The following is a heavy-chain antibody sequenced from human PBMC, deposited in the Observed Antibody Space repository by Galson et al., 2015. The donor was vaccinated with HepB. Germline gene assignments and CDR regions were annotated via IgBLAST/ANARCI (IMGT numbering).Heavy chain of an antibody. V-gene: IGHV5-51*03. CDR1: GYSFVSYW. J-gene: IGHJ6*03. Sequence: QSGAEVKKPGGSLKISCTASGYSFVSYWIGWVRLMPGKGLEWMGIIYPAASDTRYSPSFQGRVTISVDQSISTAYLQWSSLRASDTAMYDCARRAIPSSSWDQSYYYMDVWGKGTSVTVSS. CDR3: ARRAIPSSSWDQSYYYMDV. CDR2: IYPAASDT. D-gene: IGHD6-13*01.